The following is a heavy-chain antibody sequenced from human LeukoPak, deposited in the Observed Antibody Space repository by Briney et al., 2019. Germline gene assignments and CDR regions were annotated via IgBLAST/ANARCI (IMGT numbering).Heavy chain of an antibody. CDR1: GFTFDDYA. Sequence: AGGSLRLSCAASGFTFDDYAMHWVRQAPGKGLELVSGISWNSGSIGYADSVKGRLTISRDNAKNSLYLQMNSLRAEDMALYYCAKAVDGRLYYFDYWGQGTLVTVSS. CDR2: ISWNSGSI. CDR3: AKAVDGRLYYFDY. J-gene: IGHJ4*02. V-gene: IGHV3-9*03. D-gene: IGHD6-19*01.